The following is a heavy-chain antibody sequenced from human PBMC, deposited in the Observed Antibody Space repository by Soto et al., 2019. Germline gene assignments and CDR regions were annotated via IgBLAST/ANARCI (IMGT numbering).Heavy chain of an antibody. Sequence: PSETLSLTCTVSGGSINSYYWSWIRQPPGKGLEWIGYIYYSGSTNYNPSLKSRVTISVDTSKNQFSLKLSSVTAADTAVYYCARLESAGQDYWGQGTLVTVSS. J-gene: IGHJ4*02. CDR2: IYYSGST. CDR1: GGSINSYY. CDR3: ARLESAGQDY. V-gene: IGHV4-59*01.